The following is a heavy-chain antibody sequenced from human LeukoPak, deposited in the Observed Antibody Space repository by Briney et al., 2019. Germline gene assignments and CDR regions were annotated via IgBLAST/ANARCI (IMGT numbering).Heavy chain of an antibody. CDR3: ASGAVSYAFDF. CDR1: GFTFSSYS. J-gene: IGHJ3*01. D-gene: IGHD4/OR15-4a*01. CDR2: IGRSSTAI. V-gene: IGHV3-48*02. Sequence: GGCLRLACAASGFTFSSYSMDWVRQAGGKGLGWLSYIGRSSTAIYNADSIKGRFTISRDNANNSLYLQMNSLRDEDTAVYYCASGAVSYAFDFWGQGTMVTVSS.